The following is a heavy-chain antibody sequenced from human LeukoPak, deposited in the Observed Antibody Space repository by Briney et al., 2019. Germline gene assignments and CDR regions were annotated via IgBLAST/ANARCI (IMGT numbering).Heavy chain of an antibody. CDR3: ARDLTSGYDL. CDR1: GGTFSSYA. D-gene: IGHD5-12*01. J-gene: IGHJ4*02. Sequence: SVKVSCKASGGTFSSYAISWVRQAPGQGLEWMGGIIPIFGTANYAQKFQGRVTMTRDMSTSTVYMELSSLRSEDTAVYYCARDLTSGYDLWGQGTLVTVSS. V-gene: IGHV1-69*05. CDR2: IIPIFGTA.